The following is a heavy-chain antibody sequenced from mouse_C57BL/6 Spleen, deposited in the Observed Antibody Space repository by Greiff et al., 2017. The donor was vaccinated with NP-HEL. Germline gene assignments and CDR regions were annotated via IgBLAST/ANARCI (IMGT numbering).Heavy chain of an antibody. D-gene: IGHD1-1*01. CDR2: IDPSDSYT. J-gene: IGHJ1*03. V-gene: IGHV1-50*01. Sequence: QVQLQQSGAELVKPGASVKLSCKASGYTFTSYWMQWVKQRPGQGLEWIGEIDPSDSYTNYNQKFKGKATLTVDTSSSTAYMQLSSLTSEDSAVYYCARYPDYYGSSYDWYFDVWGTGTTVTVSS. CDR1: GYTFTSYW. CDR3: ARYPDYYGSSYDWYFDV.